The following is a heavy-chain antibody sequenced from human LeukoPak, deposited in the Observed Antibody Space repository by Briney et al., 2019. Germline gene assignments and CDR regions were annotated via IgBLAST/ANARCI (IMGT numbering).Heavy chain of an antibody. CDR1: GFTFSSYA. Sequence: PGGSLRLSCAASGFTFSSYAMSWVRQAPGKGLEWVSVISGSGGSTYYADSVKGRFTISRDNSKNTLYLQMNSLRAEDTAIYYCAKDLGYSGYDPLDYWGQGTLVTVSS. V-gene: IGHV3-23*01. CDR3: AKDLGYSGYDPLDY. CDR2: ISGSGGST. D-gene: IGHD5-12*01. J-gene: IGHJ4*02.